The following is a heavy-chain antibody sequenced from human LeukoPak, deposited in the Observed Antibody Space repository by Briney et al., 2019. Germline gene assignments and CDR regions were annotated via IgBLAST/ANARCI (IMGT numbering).Heavy chain of an antibody. CDR3: AKESVDDILTGDPGYFDY. CDR2: ISGSGGRT. CDR1: GFTLSSYA. D-gene: IGHD3-9*01. J-gene: IGHJ4*02. V-gene: IGHV3-23*01. Sequence: GGSLRLSCAASGFTLSSYAMSWVRQAPGKGLEWVSAISGSGGRTYYADSVKGRFTISRDNSKNTLYLQMNSLRAEDTAVYYCAKESVDDILTGDPGYFDYWGQETLVTVSS.